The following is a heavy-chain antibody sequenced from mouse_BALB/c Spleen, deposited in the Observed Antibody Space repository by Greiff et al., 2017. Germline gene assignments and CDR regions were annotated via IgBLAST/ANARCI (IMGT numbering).Heavy chain of an antibody. CDR2: INPNNGGT. D-gene: IGHD1-1*01. CDR1: GYTFTDYN. CDR3: ARTPYYGSSYAMDY. Sequence: EVKLQESGPELVKPGASVKIPCKASGYTFTDYNMDWVKQSHGKSLEWIGDINPNNGGTIYNQKFKGKATLTVDKSSSTAYMELRSLTSEDTAVYYCARTPYYGSSYAMDYWGQGTSVTVSS. J-gene: IGHJ4*01. V-gene: IGHV1-18*01.